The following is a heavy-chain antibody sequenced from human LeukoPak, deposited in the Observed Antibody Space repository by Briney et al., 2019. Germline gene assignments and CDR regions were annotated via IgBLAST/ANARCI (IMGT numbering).Heavy chain of an antibody. CDR1: GGSFSGYY. CDR3: ARERVVGSGWLNWFDP. Sequence: NPSETLSLTCAVYGGSFSGYYWSWIRQPPGKGLEWIGEINHSGSTNYNPSLKSRVTISVDTSKNQFSLKLSSVTAADTAVYYCARERVVGSGWLNWFDPWGQGTLVTVSS. V-gene: IGHV4-34*01. D-gene: IGHD6-19*01. CDR2: INHSGST. J-gene: IGHJ5*02.